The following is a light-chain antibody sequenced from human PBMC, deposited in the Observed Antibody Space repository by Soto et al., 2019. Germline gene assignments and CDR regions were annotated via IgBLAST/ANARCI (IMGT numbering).Light chain of an antibody. CDR1: SSDVGSYKH. CDR3: CSYARPTFYA. J-gene: IGLJ1*01. Sequence: QSVLTQPASVSWSPGQSITISCTGISSDVGSYKHVSWYQQHPGKAPKLMIYEVNERPSGVSNRFSGSKSGNTASLTISGRQAEDEADYYCCSYARPTFYAFATGTKLTVL. V-gene: IGLV2-23*02. CDR2: EVN.